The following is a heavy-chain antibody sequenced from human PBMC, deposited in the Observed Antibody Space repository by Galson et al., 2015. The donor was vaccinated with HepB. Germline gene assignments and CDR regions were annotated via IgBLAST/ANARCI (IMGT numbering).Heavy chain of an antibody. D-gene: IGHD2-15*01. J-gene: IGHJ6*02. Sequence: LRLSCAASGFTFSSYAMHWVRQAPGKGLEYVSAISSNGGSTYYADSVKGRFTISRDNSKNTLYLQMSSLRAEDTAVYYCVKVKGGGSYHYYYYGMDVWGQGTTVTVSS. V-gene: IGHV3-64D*06. CDR2: ISSNGGST. CDR3: VKVKGGGSYHYYYYGMDV. CDR1: GFTFSSYA.